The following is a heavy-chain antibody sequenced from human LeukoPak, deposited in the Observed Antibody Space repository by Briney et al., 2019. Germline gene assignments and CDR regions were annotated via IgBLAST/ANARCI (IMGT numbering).Heavy chain of an antibody. CDR1: RYTFTGYY. V-gene: IGHV1-8*02. D-gene: IGHD6-13*01. Sequence: VASVKVSCKASRYTFTGYYMHWVRQAPGQGLEWMGWMNPNSGNTGYAQKFQGRVTMTRNTSISTAYMELSSLRSEDTAVYYCARGFDSSSDDWGQGTLVTVSS. CDR2: MNPNSGNT. J-gene: IGHJ4*02. CDR3: ARGFDSSSDD.